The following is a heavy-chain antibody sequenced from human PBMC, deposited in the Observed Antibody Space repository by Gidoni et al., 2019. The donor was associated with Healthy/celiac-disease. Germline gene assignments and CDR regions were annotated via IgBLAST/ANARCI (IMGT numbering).Heavy chain of an antibody. D-gene: IGHD3-10*01. CDR1: GFTFSSSA. CDR3: AKSLGYMVRGARGPRGYYFDY. CDR2: ISGSGGRT. J-gene: IGHJ4*02. Sequence: EVQLLESGGGLVQPGGSLRLSCAASGFTFSSSAMSWVRQAPGKGLEWVSAISGSGGRTYYADSVKGRFTISRDNSKNTLYLQMNSLRAEDTAVYYCAKSLGYMVRGARGPRGYYFDYWGQGTLVTVSS. V-gene: IGHV3-23*01.